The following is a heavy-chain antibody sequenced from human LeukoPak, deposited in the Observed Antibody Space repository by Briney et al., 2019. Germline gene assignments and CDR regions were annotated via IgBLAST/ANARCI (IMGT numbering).Heavy chain of an antibody. Sequence: SVKVSCKASGGTFSSYAISWVRQAPGQGLKWMGGIIPIFGTANYAQKFQGRVTITADESTSTAYMELSSLRSEDTAVYYCARVGYYDSSGYYPLGAFDIWGQGTMVTVSS. J-gene: IGHJ3*02. D-gene: IGHD3-22*01. V-gene: IGHV1-69*13. CDR2: IIPIFGTA. CDR3: ARVGYYDSSGYYPLGAFDI. CDR1: GGTFSSYA.